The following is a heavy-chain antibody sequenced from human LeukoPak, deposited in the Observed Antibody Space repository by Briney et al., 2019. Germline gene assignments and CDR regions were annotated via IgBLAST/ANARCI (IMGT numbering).Heavy chain of an antibody. CDR2: IKSKGDGETT. CDR1: GLTFSDAW. Sequence: PGGSLRLSCVLSGLTFSDAWMTWVRQAPGKGLEWVGRIKSKGDGETTDYAAPVKGRFSMSRDDSKATMYLQMYSLEAEDTAVYYCTTDLGLTMIRGVIVYWGQGALVTVSS. J-gene: IGHJ4*02. D-gene: IGHD3-10*01. CDR3: TTDLGLTMIRGVIVY. V-gene: IGHV3-15*01.